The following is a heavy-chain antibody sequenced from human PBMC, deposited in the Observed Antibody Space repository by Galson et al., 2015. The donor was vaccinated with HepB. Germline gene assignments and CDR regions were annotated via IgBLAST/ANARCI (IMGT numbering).Heavy chain of an antibody. CDR2: IDPNSGGT. CDR1: GYIFSGYF. D-gene: IGHD6-6*01. CDR3: ARLRRYSSSSQVDY. V-gene: IGHV1-2*06. Sequence: SVKVSCKASGYIFSGYFMNWVRQAPGQGLEWMGRIDPNSGGTTYAQNFQGRVTMTRDTSITTAHMELRRLRSDDTAVYYCARLRRYSSSSQVDYWGQGTLVTVSS. J-gene: IGHJ4*02.